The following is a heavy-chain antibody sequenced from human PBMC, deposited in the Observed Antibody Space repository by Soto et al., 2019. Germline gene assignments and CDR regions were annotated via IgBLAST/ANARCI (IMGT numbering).Heavy chain of an antibody. CDR1: GGTFSSYA. CDR3: ARVGYDSSGYYRYFQH. J-gene: IGHJ1*01. CDR2: IIPIFGTA. D-gene: IGHD3-22*01. Sequence: SVKVSCKASGGTFSSYAISWVRQAPGQGPEWMGGIIPIFGTANYAQKFQGRVTITADKSTSTAYMELSSLRSEDTAVYYCARVGYDSSGYYRYFQHWGQGTLVTVSS. V-gene: IGHV1-69*06.